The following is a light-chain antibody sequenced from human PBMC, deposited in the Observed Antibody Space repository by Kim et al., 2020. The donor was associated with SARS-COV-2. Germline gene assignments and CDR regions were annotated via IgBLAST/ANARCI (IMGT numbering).Light chain of an antibody. J-gene: IGKJ4*01. CDR1: QSVSSN. Sequence: EIVMTQSPATLSVSPGERATLSCRASQSVSSNLAWYQQKPGQAPRLLIYGASTRATGIPSRFSGSGSGTEFTLTISSRQSEDFAVYYCQQYNNWTPITFGGENEVDIK. CDR2: GAS. CDR3: QQYNNWTPIT. V-gene: IGKV3-15*01.